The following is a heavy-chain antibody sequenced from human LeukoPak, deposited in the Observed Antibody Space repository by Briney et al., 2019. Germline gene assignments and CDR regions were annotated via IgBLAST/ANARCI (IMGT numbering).Heavy chain of an antibody. CDR3: AKDYRSRWELRGSVDY. J-gene: IGHJ4*02. Sequence: GGSLRLSCAASGFTFSSYAMHWVRQAPGKGLEWVAVISYDGSNKYYADSVKGRFTISRDNSKNTLYLQMNSLRAEDTAVYYCAKDYRSRWELRGSVDYWGRGTLVTVSS. D-gene: IGHD1-26*01. CDR2: ISYDGSNK. CDR1: GFTFSSYA. V-gene: IGHV3-30*04.